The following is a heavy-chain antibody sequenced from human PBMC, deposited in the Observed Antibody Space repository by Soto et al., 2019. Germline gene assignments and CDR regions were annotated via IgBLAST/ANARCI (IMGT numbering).Heavy chain of an antibody. D-gene: IGHD2-2*01. V-gene: IGHV1-46*01. J-gene: IGHJ4*02. Sequence: GASVKVSCKASGYTFTSYYMHWVRQAPGQGLEWMGIINPSGGSTSYAQKFQGRVTMTRDTPTSTVYMELSSLRSEDTAVYYRAREKKDCSSTSCYYFDYWGQGTLVTVSS. CDR3: AREKKDCSSTSCYYFDY. CDR2: INPSGGST. CDR1: GYTFTSYY.